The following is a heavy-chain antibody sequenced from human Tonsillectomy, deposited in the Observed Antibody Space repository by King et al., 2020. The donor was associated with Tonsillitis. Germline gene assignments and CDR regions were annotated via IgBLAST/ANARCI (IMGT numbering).Heavy chain of an antibody. D-gene: IGHD3-3*01. V-gene: IGHV4-59*08. CDR1: GGSISSYY. J-gene: IGHJ4*02. CDR3: ARNTDSWSGYTIDY. CDR2: IYYSGST. Sequence: VQLQESGPGLVKPSETLSLTCTVSGGSISSYYWSWIRQPPGKGLEWIGYIYYSGSTNYNPSLKSRVTISVDTSKNQFSLKLSSVTAADTAVYYCARNTDSWSGYTIDYWGQGTLVTVSS.